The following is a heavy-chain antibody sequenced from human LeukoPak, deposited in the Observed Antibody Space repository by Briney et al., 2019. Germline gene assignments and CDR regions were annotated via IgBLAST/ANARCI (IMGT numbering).Heavy chain of an antibody. D-gene: IGHD3-10*01. J-gene: IGHJ4*02. Sequence: GGSLRLSCAASGVTVSSIYMGWVRQAPGKGLDWVSVIYPDGRTYYTESVKGRFTISRDSSENSLFLQMSSLRAEDTAVYYCATLKDWYGEGCFDCWGQGTLVTVSS. CDR3: ATLKDWYGEGCFDC. CDR1: GVTVSSIY. V-gene: IGHV3-53*01. CDR2: IYPDGRT.